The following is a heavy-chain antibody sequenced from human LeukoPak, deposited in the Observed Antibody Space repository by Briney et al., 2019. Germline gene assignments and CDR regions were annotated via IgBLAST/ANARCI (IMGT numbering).Heavy chain of an antibody. J-gene: IGHJ4*02. CDR3: AEDRGDGYNRGIYFDY. V-gene: IGHV3-23*01. Sequence: PGGSLRLSCAASGFTFSSYAMSWVRQAPGKGLEWVSAISGSGGSTYYADSVKGRFTISRDNSKNTLYLQMNSLRAEDTAVYYCAEDRGDGYNRGIYFDYWGQGTLVTVSS. D-gene: IGHD5-24*01. CDR2: ISGSGGST. CDR1: GFTFSSYA.